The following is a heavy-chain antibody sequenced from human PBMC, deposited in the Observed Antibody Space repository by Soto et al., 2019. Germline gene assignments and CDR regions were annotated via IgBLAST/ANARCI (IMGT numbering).Heavy chain of an antibody. CDR3: ALRSMAVVPEY. J-gene: IGHJ4*02. Sequence: QVQLQESGPGLVKPSETLSLTCAVSGDSISSYYCMWIRQPPGKGLESIGYLYYGRSANYNPSLKSRVTLSVEPSTTQCSLKLSSMTAADTAVYYCALRSMAVVPEYWGQGTLVTVSS. D-gene: IGHD3-22*01. V-gene: IGHV4-59*01. CDR2: LYYGRSA. CDR1: GDSISSYY.